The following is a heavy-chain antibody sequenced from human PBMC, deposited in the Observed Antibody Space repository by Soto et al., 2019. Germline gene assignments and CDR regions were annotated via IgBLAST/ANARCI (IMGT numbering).Heavy chain of an antibody. J-gene: IGHJ4*02. V-gene: IGHV3-23*01. D-gene: IGHD6-6*01. CDR2: ISGSGVIT. Sequence: GVSLILSCAASGFTFSSYAMICVRQAPGKGLEWVSAISGSGVITYYADSVKGRFTISRDNSKNTLYLQMNSLRAEDTAVYYCAKVSAARVSYFDYWGQGTLVTVSS. CDR1: GFTFSSYA. CDR3: AKVSAARVSYFDY.